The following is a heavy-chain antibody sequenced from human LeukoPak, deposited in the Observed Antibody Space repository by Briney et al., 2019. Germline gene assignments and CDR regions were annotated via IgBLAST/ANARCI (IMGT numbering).Heavy chain of an antibody. CDR1: GYTLTELS. V-gene: IGHV1-24*01. Sequence: ASVKVSCKVSGYTLTELSIHWVRQAPGKGLEWKGSFYPENGETTYAQKFHGRVTMTDYTSTDTTYMDLRSLRSEDTAVNYWATEQIAAGASTSGGEFQRRYCDYWGQGTLVTVCS. D-gene: IGHD6-13*01. J-gene: IGHJ4*02. CDR2: FYPENGET. CDR3: ATEQIAAGASTSGGEFQRRYCDY.